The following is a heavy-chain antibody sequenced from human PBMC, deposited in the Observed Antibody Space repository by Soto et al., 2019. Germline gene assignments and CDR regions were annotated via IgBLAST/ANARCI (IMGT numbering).Heavy chain of an antibody. CDR2: IYHSGTT. CDR1: GGSISSSHW. V-gene: IGHV4-4*02. D-gene: IGHD2-21*01. J-gene: IGHJ4*02. Sequence: QVQLQESGPGLVKPSGTLSLTCAVSGGSISSSHWWSWVRQPPGKGLEWIGEIYHSGTTNYNPSLKGRLNRSIDKAKNQISLTLTSVTAADTAVYYCARGPDLGWDWGQGTLVTVSS. CDR3: ARGPDLGWD.